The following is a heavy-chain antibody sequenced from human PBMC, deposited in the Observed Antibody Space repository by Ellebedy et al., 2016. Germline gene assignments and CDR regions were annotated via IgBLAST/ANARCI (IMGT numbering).Heavy chain of an antibody. CDR3: AKDLRYGGFDY. CDR2: ISGSGGST. Sequence: GESLKISXAASGFTFSSYAMSWVRQAPGKGLEWVSAISGSGGSTYYADSVKGRFTISRDNSKNTLYLQMNSLRAEDTAVYYCAKDLRYGGFDYWGQGTLVTVSS. D-gene: IGHD5/OR15-5a*01. CDR1: GFTFSSYA. V-gene: IGHV3-23*01. J-gene: IGHJ4*02.